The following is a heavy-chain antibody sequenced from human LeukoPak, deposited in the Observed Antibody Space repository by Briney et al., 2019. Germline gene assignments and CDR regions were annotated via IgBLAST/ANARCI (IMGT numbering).Heavy chain of an antibody. V-gene: IGHV4-59*01. D-gene: IGHD5-18*01. Sequence: SETLSLTCTVSGGSISSYYWSWIRQPPGKGLEWIGYIYYSGSTNYNPSLKSRVTISVDTSKDQFSLKLSSVTAADTAVYYCASATGYSYGFDLAFDTWGQGTMVTVSS. J-gene: IGHJ3*02. CDR3: ASATGYSYGFDLAFDT. CDR2: IYYSGST. CDR1: GGSISSYY.